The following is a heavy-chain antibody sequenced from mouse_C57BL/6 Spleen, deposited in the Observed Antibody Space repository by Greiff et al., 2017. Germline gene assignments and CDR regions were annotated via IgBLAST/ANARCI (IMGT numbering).Heavy chain of an antibody. CDR3: ARSSSYGYDPLFDY. D-gene: IGHD2-2*01. CDR1: GYSFTDYN. V-gene: IGHV1-39*01. J-gene: IGHJ2*01. Sequence: LVESGPELVKPGASVKISCKASGYSFTDYNMNWVKQSNGKSLEWIGVINPNYGTTSYNQKFKGKATLTVDQSSSTAYMQLNSLTSEDSAVYYCARSSSYGYDPLFDYWGQGTTLTVSS. CDR2: INPNYGTT.